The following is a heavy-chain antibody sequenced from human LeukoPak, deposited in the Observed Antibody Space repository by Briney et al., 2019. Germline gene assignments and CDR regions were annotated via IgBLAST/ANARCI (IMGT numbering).Heavy chain of an antibody. Sequence: GGPLRLSCAASGFTFSSYQMNWVRQAPGKGLEWVSYISSRGSSRYYADSVKGRFTISRDNAKNSLSLQMHSLRAEDTAVYYCAREGAGADRDHWGQGTLVTVSS. CDR1: GFTFSSYQ. CDR2: ISSRGSSR. J-gene: IGHJ4*02. D-gene: IGHD3-16*01. V-gene: IGHV3-48*03. CDR3: AREGAGADRDH.